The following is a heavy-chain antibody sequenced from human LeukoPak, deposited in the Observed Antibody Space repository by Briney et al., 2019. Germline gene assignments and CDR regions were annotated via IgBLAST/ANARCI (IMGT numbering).Heavy chain of an antibody. CDR3: AKDLFAIF. CDR2: ISGSGGST. CDR1: GFSFSNYA. J-gene: IGHJ4*02. V-gene: IGHV3-23*01. D-gene: IGHD3-3*01. Sequence: GGSLRLSCAASGFSFSNYAMSWVRQAPARGPEWVSAISGSGGSTYYADSVKGRFTISRDNSKNTLYLQMNSLRAEDTAVYYCAKDLFAIFRGQGTLVTVSS.